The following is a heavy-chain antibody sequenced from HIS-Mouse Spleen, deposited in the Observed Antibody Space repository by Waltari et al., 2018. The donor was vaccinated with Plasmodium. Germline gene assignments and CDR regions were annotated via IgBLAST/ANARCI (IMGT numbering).Heavy chain of an antibody. Sequence: QLQLQESGPGLVKPSETLSLTCTVSGGSISSSSYYWGWIRQPPGKGLEWIGSIYYSGINYYNPSLKSRVTISVDTSKNQFSLKLSSVTAADTAVYYCARDRITGTSYFDYWGQGTLVTVSS. J-gene: IGHJ4*02. D-gene: IGHD1-7*01. CDR1: GGSISSSSYY. CDR2: IYYSGIN. V-gene: IGHV4-39*07. CDR3: ARDRITGTSYFDY.